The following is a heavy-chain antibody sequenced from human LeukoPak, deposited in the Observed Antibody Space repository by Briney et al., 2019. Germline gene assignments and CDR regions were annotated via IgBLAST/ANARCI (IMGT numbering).Heavy chain of an antibody. CDR2: INHSGST. Sequence: SETLSLTCAVYGGSFSGYDWSWLRQSPGKGLEWIGEINHSGSTDYNPSLKSRLTISVDTSKNQFSLKLSSVTAADTAVYYCARGPVLSLDYWGQGTLVTVSS. CDR3: ARGPVLSLDY. J-gene: IGHJ4*02. V-gene: IGHV4-34*01. CDR1: GGSFSGYD.